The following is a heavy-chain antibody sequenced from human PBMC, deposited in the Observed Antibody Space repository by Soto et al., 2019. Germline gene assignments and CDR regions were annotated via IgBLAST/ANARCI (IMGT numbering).Heavy chain of an antibody. D-gene: IGHD6-19*01. Sequence: ASVKVSCKASGYTFTGYAMQWVRQAPGQRLEWMGWINAGNGNTKYSQKFQDRVTITRDTSASTAYMELSSLRSEDTAVYYCARAVAVPADFDYWGQGTLVTVSS. CDR3: ARAVAVPADFDY. CDR1: GYTFTGYA. V-gene: IGHV1-3*01. J-gene: IGHJ4*02. CDR2: INAGNGNT.